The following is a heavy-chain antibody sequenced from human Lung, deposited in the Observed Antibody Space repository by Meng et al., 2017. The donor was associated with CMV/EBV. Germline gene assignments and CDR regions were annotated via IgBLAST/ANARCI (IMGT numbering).Heavy chain of an antibody. J-gene: IGHJ4*02. V-gene: IGHV4-61*01. CDR3: ARFLDSWFYFDS. CDR1: GGSVSSGSYY. Sequence: SETLSLXCTVSGGSVSSGSYYWSWIRQPPGKGLEWIGYVHYSGSTNYNPSLKSRVTISLDTSKNQFSLRLSSVTAADTAVYFCARFLDSWFYFDSWGQGNXVTVSS. D-gene: IGHD6-13*01. CDR2: VHYSGST.